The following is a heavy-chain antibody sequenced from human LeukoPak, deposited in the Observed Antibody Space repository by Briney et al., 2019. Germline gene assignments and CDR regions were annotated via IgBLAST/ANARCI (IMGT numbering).Heavy chain of an antibody. Sequence: GESLKISCKGSGYSFTSYWIGWVRQMPGKGLEWMGIIYPGDSDTRYSPSFQGQVTISADKSISTAYLQWSSLKASDTAMYYCARGASSSRPSYFHALDVWGRGTTVTVSS. CDR2: IYPGDSDT. D-gene: IGHD2-2*01. CDR3: ARGASSSRPSYFHALDV. CDR1: GYSFTSYW. V-gene: IGHV5-51*01. J-gene: IGHJ6*02.